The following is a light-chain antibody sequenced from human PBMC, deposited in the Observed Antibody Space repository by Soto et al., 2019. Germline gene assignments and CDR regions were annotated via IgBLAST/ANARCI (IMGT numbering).Light chain of an antibody. CDR1: QSVSSN. Sequence: EIVMTQSPATLSVSPGERATLSCRASQSVSSNLAWYQQKPGQAPRLLIYGASTRATGIPDRFSGSGSGTDFTLTISRPEPEDFAVYYCQQYGGSPLYTFGQGTKVDI. CDR3: QQYGGSPLYT. J-gene: IGKJ2*01. CDR2: GAS. V-gene: IGKV3-20*01.